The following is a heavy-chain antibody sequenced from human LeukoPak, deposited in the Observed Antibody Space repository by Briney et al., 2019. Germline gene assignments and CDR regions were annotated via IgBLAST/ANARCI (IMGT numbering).Heavy chain of an antibody. J-gene: IGHJ5*02. CDR2: ISTYNGNT. Sequence: ASVKVSCKASGYTFTSYGISWVRQAPGQGLEWMGWISTYNGNTNYAQKLQGRVTMTTDTSTSTAYMELRSLRSDDTAVYYCARDHRGSTSCYSCSRWFDPWGQGTPVTVTS. CDR3: ARDHRGSTSCYSCSRWFDP. D-gene: IGHD2-2*01. CDR1: GYTFTSYG. V-gene: IGHV1-18*01.